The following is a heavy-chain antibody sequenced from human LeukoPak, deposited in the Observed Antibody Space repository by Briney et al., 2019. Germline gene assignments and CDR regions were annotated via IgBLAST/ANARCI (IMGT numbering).Heavy chain of an antibody. V-gene: IGHV1-24*01. CDR2: FDPGDGET. CDR1: GYTLTELS. J-gene: IGHJ4*02. D-gene: IGHD1-14*01. Sequence: GASVKVSCKVSGYTLTELSMHWVRQAPGKGLEWMGGFDPGDGETIYAQKFQGRVTMTEDTSTDTAYMELSSLRSEDTAVYYCATRTTRGSIVHDYWGQGTLVTVSS. CDR3: ATRTTRGSIVHDY.